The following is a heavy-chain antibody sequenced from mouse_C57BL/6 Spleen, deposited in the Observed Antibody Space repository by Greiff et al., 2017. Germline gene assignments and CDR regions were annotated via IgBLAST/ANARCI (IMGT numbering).Heavy chain of an antibody. D-gene: IGHD1-1*01. Sequence: VQLQQSGAELVRPGASVKLSCTASGFNIKDDYMHWVKQRPEQGLEWIGWIDPENGDTEYASKFQGKATITADTSSNTAYLQLSSLTSEDTAVYYCIYGSSSAWFAYWGQGTLVTVSA. CDR1: GFNIKDDY. J-gene: IGHJ3*01. V-gene: IGHV14-4*01. CDR3: IYGSSSAWFAY. CDR2: IDPENGDT.